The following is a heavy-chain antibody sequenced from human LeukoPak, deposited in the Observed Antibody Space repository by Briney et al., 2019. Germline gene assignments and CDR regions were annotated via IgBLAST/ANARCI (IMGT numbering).Heavy chain of an antibody. J-gene: IGHJ6*02. CDR1: GFTVSSNY. CDR2: ISSSSSYI. D-gene: IGHD2-15*01. CDR3: ARDLVVVVAATPQYYYYYGMDV. Sequence: GGSLRLSCAASGFTVSSNYMNWVRQAPGKGLEWVSSISSSSSYIYYADSVKGRFTISRDNAKNSLYLQMNSLRAEDTAVYYCARDLVVVVAATPQYYYYYGMDVWGQGTTVTVSS. V-gene: IGHV3-21*01.